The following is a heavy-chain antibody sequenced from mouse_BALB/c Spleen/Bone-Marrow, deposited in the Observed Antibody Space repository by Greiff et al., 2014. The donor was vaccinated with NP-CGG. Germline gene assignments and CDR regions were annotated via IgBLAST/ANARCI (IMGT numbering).Heavy chain of an antibody. D-gene: IGHD2-4*01. J-gene: IGHJ4*01. V-gene: IGHV1-15*01. Sequence: VQLKQSGAELVRPGASVKLSCKALGYTFTDYDMHWVKQTHENGLEWIGDIHPGSGGTAYNQKFKGKATLTADKSSSTAYMELSSLTSEDSSVYYCSRGGLQHYALAYWGQGTLVTVSS. CDR3: SRGGLQHYALAY. CDR1: GYTFTDYD. CDR2: IHPGSGGT.